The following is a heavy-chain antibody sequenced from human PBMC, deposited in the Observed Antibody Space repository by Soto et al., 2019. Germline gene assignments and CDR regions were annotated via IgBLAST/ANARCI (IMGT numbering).Heavy chain of an antibody. CDR2: IYYTGTT. CDR1: GGSISTAGYY. J-gene: IGHJ4*02. Sequence: QVQLQESGPGLVKPSQTVALTCAVSGGSISTAGYYWTWIRQHPGGGLEWIGAIYYTGTTYYNPSIRSRETISVDTSKNQFSLKLTAVTAADTAVYYCARASGTVRSRKFENWGQGTLVTVSS. V-gene: IGHV4-31*11. CDR3: ARASGTVRSRKFEN. D-gene: IGHD1-26*01.